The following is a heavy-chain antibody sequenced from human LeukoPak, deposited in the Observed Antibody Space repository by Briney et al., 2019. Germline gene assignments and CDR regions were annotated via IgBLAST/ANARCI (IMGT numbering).Heavy chain of an antibody. D-gene: IGHD4-23*01. CDR1: GGTFSSYA. CDR2: IIPIFGTA. V-gene: IGHV1-69*01. CDR3: ATPVALSIPGVTPPEYFHH. Sequence: VKVSCKASGGTFSSYAISWVRQAPGQGLEWMGGIIPIFGTANYAQKFQGRVTITADESTSTAYMELSSLRSEDTAVYYCATPVALSIPGVTPPEYFHHWGQGTLVTVSS. J-gene: IGHJ1*01.